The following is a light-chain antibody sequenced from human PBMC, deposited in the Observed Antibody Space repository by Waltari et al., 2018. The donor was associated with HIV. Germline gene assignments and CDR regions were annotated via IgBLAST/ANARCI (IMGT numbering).Light chain of an antibody. Sequence: SYELTQPPSMSVSPGQTATITCSGDALAKQHSYWYQQKAGQAPVLVIFAGTERPSGIPERFSGTSAETTVTLTITGVQAEDEADYYCESADSTGSYYVFGRGTRLTVL. J-gene: IGLJ2*01. CDR2: AGT. V-gene: IGLV3-25*03. CDR1: ALAKQH. CDR3: ESADSTGSYYV.